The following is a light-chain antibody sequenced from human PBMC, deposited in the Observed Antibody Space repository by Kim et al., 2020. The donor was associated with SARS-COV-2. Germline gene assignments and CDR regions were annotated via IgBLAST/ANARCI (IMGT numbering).Light chain of an antibody. V-gene: IGKV1-33*01. J-gene: IGKJ5*01. CDR3: QQYDNFLSIT. CDR1: QDIRNR. CDR2: DAS. Sequence: DIQMTQSPSSLSASVGDRVTITCQASQDIRNRVNWYQHKPGIAPKLLIYDASNLETGVPSRFSGGGSGTEFTFTISSLQPEDIAIYYCQQYDNFLSITFGQGTRLEIK.